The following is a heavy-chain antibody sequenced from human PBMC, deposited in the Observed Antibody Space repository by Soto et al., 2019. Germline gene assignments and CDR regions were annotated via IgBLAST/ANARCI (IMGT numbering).Heavy chain of an antibody. J-gene: IGHJ6*04. CDR2: INPNSGGT. CDR1: GYTFTGYY. V-gene: IGHV1-2*04. CDR3: ARMRYSSSSDHYGMDV. Sequence: ASVKVSCKASGYTFTGYYMHWVRQAPGQGLEWMGWINPNSGGTNYAQKFQGWVTMTRDTSISTAYMELSRLRSDDTAVYYCARMRYSSSSDHYGMDVWGKGTTVTVSS. D-gene: IGHD6-6*01.